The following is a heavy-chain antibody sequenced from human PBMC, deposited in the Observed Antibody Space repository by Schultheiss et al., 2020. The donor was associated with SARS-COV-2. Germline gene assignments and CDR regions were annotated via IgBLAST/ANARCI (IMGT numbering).Heavy chain of an antibody. CDR2: IYTSGST. D-gene: IGHD2-2*02. J-gene: IGHJ5*02. V-gene: IGHV4-4*07. CDR3: ARTGPNYCSSTSCYSDWFDP. Sequence: SETLSLTCTVSGGSISSYYWSWIRQPAGKGLEWIGRIYTSGSTNYNPSLKSRVTISVDTSKNQFSLKLSSVTAADTAVYYCARTGPNYCSSTSCYSDWFDPWGQGTLVTVSS. CDR1: GGSISSYY.